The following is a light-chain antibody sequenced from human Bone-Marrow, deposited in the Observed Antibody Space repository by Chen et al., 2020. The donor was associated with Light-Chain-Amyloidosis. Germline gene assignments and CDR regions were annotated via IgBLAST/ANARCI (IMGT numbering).Light chain of an antibody. V-gene: IGLV2-14*01. CDR3: SSYTITNTLV. CDR2: EVT. J-gene: IGLJ1*01. Sequence: QSALTQPASVSGSPGQSITISCTGTSSDVGGDNHVSWYQQPPDKAPKLMIYEVTNRPSWVPVRFSGSKSDNTASLTISGLQTEDEADYFCSSYTITNTLVFGSGTRVTVL. CDR1: SSDVGGDNH.